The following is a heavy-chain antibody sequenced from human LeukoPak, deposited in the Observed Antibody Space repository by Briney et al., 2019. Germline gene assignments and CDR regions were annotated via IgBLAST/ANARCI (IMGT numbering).Heavy chain of an antibody. J-gene: IGHJ6*03. CDR2: INPSDGAT. V-gene: IGHV1-46*01. D-gene: IGHD3-22*01. Sequence: RASVKVSCKASGYTFTLYYIHWVRQAPGQGLEWMGMINPSDGATTYAQRFQGRVTVTRDMSTTTGYMDLRRLRSEDTAVYYCARDGNYYDSSGPSSPYYYYYMDVWGKGTTVTVSS. CDR3: ARDGNYYDSSGPSSPYYYYYMDV. CDR1: GYTFTLYY.